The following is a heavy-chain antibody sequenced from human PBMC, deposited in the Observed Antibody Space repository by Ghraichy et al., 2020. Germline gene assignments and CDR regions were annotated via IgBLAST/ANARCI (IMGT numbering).Heavy chain of an antibody. CDR3: ARLLRGSTPNTFDY. J-gene: IGHJ4*02. D-gene: IGHD6-13*01. Sequence: SETLSLTRTLSGGSTRSYSWPWIRQPPGKGLEWIGDIYYDGSTNYNPSLKARVTLSLDPSKNHFSLKLGSVTAADTAVYYCARLLRGSTPNTFDYWGQGTLLPVSS. CDR2: IYYDGST. CDR1: GGSTRSYS. V-gene: IGHV4-59*01.